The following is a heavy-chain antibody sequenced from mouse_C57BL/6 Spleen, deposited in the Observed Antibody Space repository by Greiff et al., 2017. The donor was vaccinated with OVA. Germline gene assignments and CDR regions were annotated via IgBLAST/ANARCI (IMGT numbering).Heavy chain of an antibody. CDR3: ARDRNYGYFDY. D-gene: IGHD1-1*01. Sequence: EVQLVESGGGLVKPGGSLKLSCAASGFTFSSYAMSWVRQTPEKRLEWVATISDGGSYTYYPDNVKGRFTISRDNAKNNLYLQMSHLKSEDTAMYYCARDRNYGYFDYGGQGTTLTVSS. CDR1: GFTFSSYA. CDR2: ISDGGSYT. V-gene: IGHV5-4*01. J-gene: IGHJ2*01.